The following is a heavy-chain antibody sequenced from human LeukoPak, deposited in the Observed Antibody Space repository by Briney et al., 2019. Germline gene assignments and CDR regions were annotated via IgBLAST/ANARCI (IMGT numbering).Heavy chain of an antibody. V-gene: IGHV3-9*01. Sequence: GGSLRLSCAASGFTFDDYAMHWVRQAPGMGLEWVSGISWNSGTIDYADSVKGRFTISRDNAKSSLYLQMNSLRAEDTAVYYCAKDLGEHYYFDYWGQGTLVTVSS. CDR2: ISWNSGTI. CDR3: AKDLGEHYYFDY. J-gene: IGHJ4*02. CDR1: GFTFDDYA. D-gene: IGHD1/OR15-1a*01.